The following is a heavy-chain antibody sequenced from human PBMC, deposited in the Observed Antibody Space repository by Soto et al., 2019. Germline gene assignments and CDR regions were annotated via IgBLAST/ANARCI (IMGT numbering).Heavy chain of an antibody. CDR3: VRDEISSAGLDP. CDR1: GYTFIRYG. V-gene: IGHV1-18*01. J-gene: IGHJ5*02. Sequence: ASVKLSCKASGYTFIRYGISWVRQAPGQGLEWMGWISTHNGNTYYAQNFQGRVTMTSDTPTSTAYMELRSLRSDDTAFYYCVRDEISSAGLDPWGQGTLVTVSS. CDR2: ISTHNGNT.